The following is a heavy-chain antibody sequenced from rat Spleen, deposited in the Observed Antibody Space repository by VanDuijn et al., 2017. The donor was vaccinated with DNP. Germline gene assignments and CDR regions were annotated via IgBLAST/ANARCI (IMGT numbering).Heavy chain of an antibody. Sequence: EVQLQESGPGLVKPSLSLSLTCSVTGYSITSNYWACIRKFPGNKMEWMGYISYSGSTGFNPSLKSRISITRDTSKNQFFLQLNSVTTEDTATYYCERARQQSPYWYFDFWGPGTVVTVSS. D-gene: IGHD1-1*01. CDR3: ERARQQSPYWYFDF. CDR1: GYSITSNY. J-gene: IGHJ1*01. V-gene: IGHV3-1*01. CDR2: ISYSGST.